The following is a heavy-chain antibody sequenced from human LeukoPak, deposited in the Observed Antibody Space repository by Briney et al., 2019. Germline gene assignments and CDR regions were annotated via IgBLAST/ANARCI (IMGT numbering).Heavy chain of an antibody. CDR3: TRDPTGTTWSENDY. D-gene: IGHD6-13*01. CDR1: GLSVRGSY. Sequence: GGSLRLSCEVSGLSVRGSYMSWVRQAPGKGLEWVSVIYSGDRTYYADSVKGRFTISRDTSKNTLYLQMNDLRADDTAMYYCTRDPTGTTWSENDYWGQGTLVTISS. CDR2: IYSGDRT. V-gene: IGHV3-53*01. J-gene: IGHJ4*02.